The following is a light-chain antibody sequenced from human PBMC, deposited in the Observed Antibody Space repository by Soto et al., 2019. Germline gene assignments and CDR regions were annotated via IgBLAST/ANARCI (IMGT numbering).Light chain of an antibody. V-gene: IGKV2D-29*02. CDR3: MQSTQLPLT. CDR1: HSXLHSDGKTH. J-gene: IGKJ5*01. CDR2: EVS. Sequence: DILLTQSPLSLSVTPGQPASMSCSSSHSXLHSDGKTHLFWYLQRPGQSPQLLIYEVSNRISAVPDRFSGSGSGTDFTLKISRVEAEDAGVYYCMQSTQLPLTFGQGTRLEIK.